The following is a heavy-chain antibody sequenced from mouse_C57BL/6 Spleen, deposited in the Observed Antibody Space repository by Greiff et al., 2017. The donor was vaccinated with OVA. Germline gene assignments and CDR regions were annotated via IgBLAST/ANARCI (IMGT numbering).Heavy chain of an antibody. CDR1: GYTFTSYD. J-gene: IGHJ1*03. CDR2: IYPRDGST. V-gene: IGHV1-85*01. D-gene: IGHD2-3*01. CDR3: ARYRDGYYWYFDV. Sequence: QVQLKESGPELVKPGASVKLSCKASGYTFTSYDINWVKQRPGQGLEWIGWIYPRDGSTKYNEKFKGKATLTVDTSSSTAYMELHSLTSEDSAVYFCARYRDGYYWYFDVWGTGTTVTVSS.